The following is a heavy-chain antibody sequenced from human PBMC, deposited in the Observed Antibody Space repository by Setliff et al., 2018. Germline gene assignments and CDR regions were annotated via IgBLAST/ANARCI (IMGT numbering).Heavy chain of an antibody. Sequence: PGGSLRLSCVVSGFSFSRHWMSWVRQAPGKGLEWVADIKQDGSTKYYLDSVKGRFTISRDNAKRSLYLQMNGLRADDTGVYYCTKTRGITYYYYYMDVWGKGTAVTVSS. D-gene: IGHD6-13*01. CDR1: GFSFSRHW. CDR2: IKQDGSTK. J-gene: IGHJ6*03. V-gene: IGHV3-7*01. CDR3: TKTRGITYYYYYMDV.